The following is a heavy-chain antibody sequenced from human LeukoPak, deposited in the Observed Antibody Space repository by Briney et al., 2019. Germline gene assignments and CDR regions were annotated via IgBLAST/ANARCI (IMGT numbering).Heavy chain of an antibody. CDR3: ARAQNQGVTPGLGFDP. D-gene: IGHD2-21*02. CDR2: INPSGGST. V-gene: IGHV1-46*03. Sequence: ASVKVSCKASGYTFTSYYMHWVRQAPGQGLEWMGIINPSGGSTSYAQKFQGRVTMTRDTSTSTVYMELSSLRSEDTAVYYCARAQNQGVTPGLGFDPWGQGTLVTVSS. J-gene: IGHJ5*02. CDR1: GYTFTSYY.